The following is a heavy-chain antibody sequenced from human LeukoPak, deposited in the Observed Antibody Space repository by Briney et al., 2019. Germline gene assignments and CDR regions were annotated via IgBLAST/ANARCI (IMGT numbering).Heavy chain of an antibody. J-gene: IGHJ6*02. V-gene: IGHV2-70*01. CDR3: ARNRLAVAGTNTYYYGMDV. CDR2: IDWDDDK. CDR1: GFSLSTSGMC. D-gene: IGHD6-19*01. Sequence: SGPALVKPTQTLTLTCTFSGFSLSTSGMCVSWIPQPPGKALEWLAPIDWDDDKYYSTSLKTRLTISKDTSKNQVVLTMTNMDPVDTATYYCARNRLAVAGTNTYYYGMDVWGQGTTVTVSS.